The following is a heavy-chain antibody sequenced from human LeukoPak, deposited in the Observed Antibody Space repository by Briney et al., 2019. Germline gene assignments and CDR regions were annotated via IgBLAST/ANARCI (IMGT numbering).Heavy chain of an antibody. D-gene: IGHD1-14*01. CDR3: ARAYKASPLHNAIDS. CDR2: ISYDGSNK. J-gene: IGHJ4*02. CDR1: GFTFSSYA. Sequence: GRSLRLSCAASGFTFSSYAMHWVRQAPGKGLEWVAVISYDGSNKYYADSVKGRFTISRDNSKNTLYLQMNSLRAEDTAVYYCARAYKASPLHNAIDSWGQGTLVTVSS. V-gene: IGHV3-30*04.